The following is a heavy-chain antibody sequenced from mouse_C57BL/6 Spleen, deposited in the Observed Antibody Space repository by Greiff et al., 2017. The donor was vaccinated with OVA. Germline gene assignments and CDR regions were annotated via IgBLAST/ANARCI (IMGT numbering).Heavy chain of an antibody. CDR2: IYPGDGDT. D-gene: IGHD2-3*01. V-gene: IGHV1-82*01. J-gene: IGHJ2*01. CDR1: GYAFSSSW. CDR3: AREDDGYYVDY. Sequence: QVQLQQSGPELVKPGASVKISCKASGYAFSSSWMNWVKQRPGKGLEWIGRIYPGDGDTNCNGKFKGKATLTADKSSSTAYMQLSSLTSEDSAVYFCAREDDGYYVDYWGQGTTLTVSS.